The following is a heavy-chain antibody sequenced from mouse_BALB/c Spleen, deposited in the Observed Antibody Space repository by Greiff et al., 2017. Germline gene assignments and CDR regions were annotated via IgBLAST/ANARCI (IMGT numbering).Heavy chain of an antibody. CDR2: ISNLAYSI. CDR1: GFTFSDYG. J-gene: IGHJ1*01. CDR3: ARSSSYWYFDV. Sequence: EVQGVESGGGLVQPGGSRKLSCAASGFTFSDYGMAWVRQAPGKGPEWVAFISNLAYSIYYADTVTGRFTISRENAKNTLYLEMSSLRSEDTAMYYCARSSSYWYFDVWGAGTTVTVSS. D-gene: IGHD1-1*01. V-gene: IGHV5-15*02.